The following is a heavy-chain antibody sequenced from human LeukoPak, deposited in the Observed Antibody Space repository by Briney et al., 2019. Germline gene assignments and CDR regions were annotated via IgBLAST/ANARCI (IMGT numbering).Heavy chain of an antibody. CDR3: ARDGYSSSFYFDY. Sequence: GGSLRLSCAASGFTFSSYEMNWVRQAPGKGLEWVSYISSSGSTIYYADSVKGRFTISRDNAKNTLYLQMNSLRAEDTAVYYCARDGYSSSFYFDYWGQGTLVTVSS. V-gene: IGHV3-48*03. CDR2: ISSSGSTI. J-gene: IGHJ4*02. CDR1: GFTFSSYE. D-gene: IGHD6-6*01.